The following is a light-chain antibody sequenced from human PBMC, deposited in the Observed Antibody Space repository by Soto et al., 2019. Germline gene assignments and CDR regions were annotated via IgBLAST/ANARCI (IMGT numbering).Light chain of an antibody. CDR1: SSDVGSYNL. V-gene: IGLV2-23*02. CDR3: CSYSGSSTPI. Sequence: QSALTQPASVSGSPGQSITISCTGTSSDVGSYNLVSWYQQPPGKAPKLMIYEVSKRPSGVSNRFSGSKSGNTASLTISGLQAEDEADYYCCSYSGSSTPIFGGGTKLT. CDR2: EVS. J-gene: IGLJ2*01.